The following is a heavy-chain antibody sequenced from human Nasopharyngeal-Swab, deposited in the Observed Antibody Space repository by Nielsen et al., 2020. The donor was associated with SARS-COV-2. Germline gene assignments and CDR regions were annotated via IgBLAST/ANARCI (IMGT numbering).Heavy chain of an antibody. J-gene: IGHJ4*02. Sequence: GGSLRLSCAASGFTFSSYAMSWVRQAPGKGLEWVSTIGGSGGSTYYADSVKGRFTISRDNSMNHLYLQMNSLRAEDTAVYYCAKVGREQNSRRNPYFDSWGQGTLVTVSS. D-gene: IGHD1-26*01. CDR3: AKVGREQNSRRNPYFDS. CDR2: IGGSGGST. CDR1: GFTFSSYA. V-gene: IGHV3-23*01.